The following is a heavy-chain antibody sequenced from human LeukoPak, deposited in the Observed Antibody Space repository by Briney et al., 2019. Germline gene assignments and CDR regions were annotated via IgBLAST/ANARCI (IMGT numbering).Heavy chain of an antibody. J-gene: IGHJ3*02. CDR2: INPKSGGT. CDR3: ARLWGKFDAFDI. CDR1: GYTFNGYY. V-gene: IGHV1-2*06. D-gene: IGHD7-27*01. Sequence: ASVKVSCKASGYTFNGYYLHWVRQAPGKGLDWMGRINPKSGGTKYGQKFQGRVTVTRDASISAAYMELSSLRSDDTAVYYCARLWGKFDAFDIWGQGTMVTVSS.